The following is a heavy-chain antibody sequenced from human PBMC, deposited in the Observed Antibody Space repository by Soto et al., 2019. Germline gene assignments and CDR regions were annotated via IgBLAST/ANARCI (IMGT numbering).Heavy chain of an antibody. CDR3: AGDALYYDILTGHPFYYGIDV. Sequence: GGSLRLSCAASGFTVSSNYMSWVRQAPGKGLEWVSVIYSGGSTYYAYSVKGSFTISRYNSKNTLYLQMNSLRVVDTAVYCCAGDALYYDILTGHPFYYGIDVWGQGTTVTVSS. J-gene: IGHJ6*02. V-gene: IGHV3-66*01. CDR1: GFTVSSNY. D-gene: IGHD3-9*01. CDR2: IYSGGST.